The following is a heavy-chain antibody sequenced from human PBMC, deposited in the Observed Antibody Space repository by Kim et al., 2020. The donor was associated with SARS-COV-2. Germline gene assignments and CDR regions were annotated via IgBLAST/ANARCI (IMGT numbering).Heavy chain of an antibody. J-gene: IGHJ4*02. CDR2: ISYDGSNK. Sequence: GGSLRLSCAASGFTFSSYGMHWVRQAPGKGLEWVAVISYDGSNKYYADSVKGRFTISRDNSKNTLYLQMNSLRAEDTAVYYCAKGFGGGWSFDYWCQGTLVTVSS. CDR1: GFTFSSYG. CDR3: AKGFGGGWSFDY. D-gene: IGHD6-19*01. V-gene: IGHV3-30*18.